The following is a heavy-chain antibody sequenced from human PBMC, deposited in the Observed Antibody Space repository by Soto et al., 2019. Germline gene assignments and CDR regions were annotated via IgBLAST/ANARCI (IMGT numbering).Heavy chain of an antibody. J-gene: IGHJ6*02. CDR1: GGTFSSYA. D-gene: IGHD2-8*01. V-gene: IGHV1-69*13. CDR2: IIPIFGTA. Sequence: SVKVSCKASGGTFSSYAISWVRQAPGQGLEWMGGIIPIFGTANYAQKFQGRVTITADESTSTAYMGLSSLRSEDTAVYYCARELDGMLDYYYGMDVWGQGTTVTVPS. CDR3: ARELDGMLDYYYGMDV.